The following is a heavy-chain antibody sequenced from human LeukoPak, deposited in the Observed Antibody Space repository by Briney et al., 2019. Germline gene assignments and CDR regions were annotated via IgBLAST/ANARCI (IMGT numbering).Heavy chain of an antibody. CDR2: ISSSGSTI. Sequence: GGSLRLSCAASGFSISSYEMNWVRQAPGKGLEWVSHISSSGSTIWYADSVKGRFTISRDNAKNSLYLQMSSLRAEDTAVYYCARVELAPYYYYMDVWGKGTTVTVSS. V-gene: IGHV3-48*03. D-gene: IGHD1-7*01. J-gene: IGHJ6*03. CDR1: GFSISSYE. CDR3: ARVELAPYYYYMDV.